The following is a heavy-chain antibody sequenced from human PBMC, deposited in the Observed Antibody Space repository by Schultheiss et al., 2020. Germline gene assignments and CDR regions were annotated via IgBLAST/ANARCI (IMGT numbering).Heavy chain of an antibody. J-gene: IGHJ4*02. V-gene: IGHV3-7*01. D-gene: IGHD3-3*02. CDR3: AKDHRILGVGEIDY. CDR2: IQQHGSEE. Sequence: GGSLRLSCAASGFSFSNYWVTWVRQAPGKGLEWVANIQQHGSEESYVDSVKGRFTISRDNSKDTLCRQVTSLRPEDTAVYYCAKDHRILGVGEIDYWGQGILVTVSS. CDR1: GFSFSNYW.